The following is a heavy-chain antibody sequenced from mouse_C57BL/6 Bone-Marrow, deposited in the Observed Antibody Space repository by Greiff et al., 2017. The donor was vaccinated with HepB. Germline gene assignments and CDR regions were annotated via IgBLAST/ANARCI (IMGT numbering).Heavy chain of an antibody. D-gene: IGHD1-3*01. CDR1: GYTFTSYW. CDR2: IHPNSGST. Sequence: QVQLQQPGAELVKPGASVKLSCKASGYTFTSYWMHWVKQRPGQGLEWIAMIHPNSGSTNYNEKFKSKATLTVDKSSSTAYMQLSSLTSEDSAVYYCARGGVYPFYFDYWGQGTTLTVSS. J-gene: IGHJ2*01. V-gene: IGHV1-64*01. CDR3: ARGGVYPFYFDY.